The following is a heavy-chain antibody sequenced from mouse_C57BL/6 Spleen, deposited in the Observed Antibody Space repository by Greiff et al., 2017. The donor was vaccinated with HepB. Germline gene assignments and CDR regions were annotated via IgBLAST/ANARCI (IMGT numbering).Heavy chain of an antibody. Sequence: EVQLQQSGPELVKPGASVKISCKASGYSFTGYYMNWVKQSPEKSLEWIGEINPSTGGTTYNQKFKAKATLTVDKSSSTAYMQLKSLTSEDSAVYYCARGGYGSSYKYFDVWGTGTTVTVSS. J-gene: IGHJ1*03. CDR1: GYSFTGYY. V-gene: IGHV1-42*01. CDR2: INPSTGGT. CDR3: ARGGYGSSYKYFDV. D-gene: IGHD1-1*01.